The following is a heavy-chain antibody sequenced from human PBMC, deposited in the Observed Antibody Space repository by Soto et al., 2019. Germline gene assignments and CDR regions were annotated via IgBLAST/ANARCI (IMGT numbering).Heavy chain of an antibody. J-gene: IGHJ3*02. CDR3: ARATTARDAFDI. D-gene: IGHD6-6*01. CDR1: GFTFSSYA. Sequence: QVQLVESGGGVVQPGRSLRLSCAASGFTFSSYAMHWVRQAPGKGLEWVAVISYDGSNKYYADSVKGRFTISRDNSKNTLYLQMNSLRAEDTAVYYCARATTARDAFDIWGQGTMVTVAS. V-gene: IGHV3-30-3*01. CDR2: ISYDGSNK.